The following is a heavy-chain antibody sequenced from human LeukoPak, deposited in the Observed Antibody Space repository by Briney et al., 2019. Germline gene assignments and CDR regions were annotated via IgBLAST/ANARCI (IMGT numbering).Heavy chain of an antibody. V-gene: IGHV3-33*01. CDR2: IWYDGSNK. CDR3: ARDGAYYGMDV. J-gene: IGHJ6*02. Sequence: PGRSLRLSCAASGFTFSSYGMHWVRQAPGKGLEWVAVIWYDGSNKYYADSVKGRFTISRDNSKNTLYLQMNSLRAEDTAVYYCARDGAYYGMDVWGQGTTVTVSS. CDR1: GFTFSSYG. D-gene: IGHD4/OR15-4a*01.